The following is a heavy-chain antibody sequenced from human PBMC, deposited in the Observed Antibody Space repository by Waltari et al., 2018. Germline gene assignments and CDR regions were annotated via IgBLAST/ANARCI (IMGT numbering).Heavy chain of an antibody. V-gene: IGHV1-69*06. CDR1: GYTFTSYY. Sequence: QVQLVQSGAEVKKPGASVKVSCKASGYTFTSYYMHWVRQAPGQGLEWMGGIIPIFGTANYAQKFQGRVTITADKSTSTAYMELSSLRSEDTAVYYCARDLFPAVTLYYFDYWGQGTLVTVSS. CDR2: IIPIFGTA. CDR3: ARDLFPAVTLYYFDY. D-gene: IGHD4-17*01. J-gene: IGHJ4*02.